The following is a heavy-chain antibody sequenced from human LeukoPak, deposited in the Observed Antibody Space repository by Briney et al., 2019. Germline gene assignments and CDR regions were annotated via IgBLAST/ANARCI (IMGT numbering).Heavy chain of an antibody. J-gene: IGHJ4*02. V-gene: IGHV3-48*03. CDR2: ISSRGTTI. CDR1: GFTFSSYE. Sequence: GGSLRLSCAASGFTFSSYEVNWVRQAPGKGLEWVSYISSRGTTIFYAASVRGRFTISRDNAKNSLYLEMNSLRAEDTAVYYCARDLQVRGVYFDYWGQGTLVTVSS. D-gene: IGHD3-10*01. CDR3: ARDLQVRGVYFDY.